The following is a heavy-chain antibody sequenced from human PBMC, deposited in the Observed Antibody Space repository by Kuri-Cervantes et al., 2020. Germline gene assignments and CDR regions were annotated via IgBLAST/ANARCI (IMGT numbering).Heavy chain of an antibody. CDR3: ARGKPGYCSGGSCSYYFDY. CDR1: GGSISSYY. V-gene: IGHV4-59*08. Sequence: GSLRLSCTVSGGSISSYYWSWIRQPPGKGLEWIGYIYYSGSTNYNPSLKSRVAISVDTSKNQFSLKLSSVTAADTDVYYCARGKPGYCSGGSCSYYFDYWGQGTLVTVSS. CDR2: IYYSGST. J-gene: IGHJ4*02. D-gene: IGHD2-15*01.